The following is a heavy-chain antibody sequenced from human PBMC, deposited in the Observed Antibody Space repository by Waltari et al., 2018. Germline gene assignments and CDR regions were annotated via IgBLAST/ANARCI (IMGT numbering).Heavy chain of an antibody. CDR1: GGSISSYY. J-gene: IGHJ4*02. Sequence: QVQLQESGPGLVKPSETLSLTCTVSGGSISSYYWSWIRQPPGKGLEWIGYIYYSGSTNYNPSLKSRVTISVGTSKNQFSLKLSSVTAADTAVYYCASRLRFLEWSPFDYWGQGTLVTVSS. CDR3: ASRLRFLEWSPFDY. CDR2: IYYSGST. D-gene: IGHD3-3*01. V-gene: IGHV4-59*01.